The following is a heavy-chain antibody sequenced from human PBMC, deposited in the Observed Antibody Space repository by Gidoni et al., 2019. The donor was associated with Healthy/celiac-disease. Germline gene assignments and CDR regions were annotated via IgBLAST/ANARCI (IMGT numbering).Heavy chain of an antibody. Sequence: EVKLVASGGGLVQPGGSLRLSSTASGFTFSRYEMYWVRQAPGTGLEWVAYISSSGSTIYYADSVKGRFTISRDNAKNSLYLKMNSLRAEDTAVYYCARGPDTIFGVVPRGLCDYWGQGTLVTVSS. V-gene: IGHV3-48*03. J-gene: IGHJ4*02. CDR1: GFTFSRYE. CDR3: ARGPDTIFGVVPRGLCDY. CDR2: ISSSGSTI. D-gene: IGHD3-3*01.